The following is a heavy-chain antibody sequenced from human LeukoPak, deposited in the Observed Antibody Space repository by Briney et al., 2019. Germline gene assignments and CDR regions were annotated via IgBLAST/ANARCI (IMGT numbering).Heavy chain of an antibody. Sequence: GGSLRLSCAASGFTFSSYAMSWVRQAPGKGLEWVSGISGSGDNTYYGDSVKGRFTVSRDNSKNTLYLQMNSLKTEDTAVYYCTTDFPYYDFWSGYSYDAFDIWGQGTMVTVSS. CDR3: TTDFPYYDFWSGYSYDAFDI. CDR1: GFTFSSYA. CDR2: ISGSGDNT. D-gene: IGHD3-3*01. J-gene: IGHJ3*02. V-gene: IGHV3-23*01.